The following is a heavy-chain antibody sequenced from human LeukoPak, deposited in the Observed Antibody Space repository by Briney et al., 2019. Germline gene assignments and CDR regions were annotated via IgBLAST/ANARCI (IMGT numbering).Heavy chain of an antibody. CDR3: AKDQLSYYGSGSYYNRGGYDY. V-gene: IGHV3-23*01. Sequence: GGSLRLSCAASGLTFSSYAMSWVRQAPGKGLEWVSAISGSGGSTYYADSVKGRFTISRDNSKNTLYLQMNSLRAEDTAVYYCAKDQLSYYGSGSYYNRGGYDYWGQGTLVTVSS. D-gene: IGHD3-10*01. CDR2: ISGSGGST. CDR1: GLTFSSYA. J-gene: IGHJ4*02.